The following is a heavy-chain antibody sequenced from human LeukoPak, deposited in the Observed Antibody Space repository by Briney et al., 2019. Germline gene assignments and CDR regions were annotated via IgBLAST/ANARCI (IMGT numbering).Heavy chain of an antibody. Sequence: GASVKVSCKASGYTFTAYYMHWVRQAPGQGREWMGWINPNSGGTTYAQKFQGRVTMTRDTSISTAYMELSRLRSDDTAVYYCASQWNGWPAVYGGQGTLVTVSS. CDR1: GYTFTAYY. CDR3: ASQWNGWPAVY. V-gene: IGHV1-2*02. CDR2: INPNSGGT. D-gene: IGHD6-19*01. J-gene: IGHJ4*02.